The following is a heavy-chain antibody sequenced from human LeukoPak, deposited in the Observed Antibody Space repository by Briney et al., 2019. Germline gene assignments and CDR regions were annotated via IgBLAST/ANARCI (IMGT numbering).Heavy chain of an antibody. CDR2: INPNSGGT. CDR1: GYSFTDYY. V-gene: IGHV1-2*02. CDR3: ARADRLHGGPYLIGP. Sequence: SVKVSCKTSGYSFTDYYMHWVRQAPGQGLESMGWINPNSGGTSAAQKFQGRVTMTRDTSITTVYMEVSWLTSDDTAIYYCARADRLHGGPYLIGPWGPGTLVTVSS. J-gene: IGHJ5*02. D-gene: IGHD2-21*01.